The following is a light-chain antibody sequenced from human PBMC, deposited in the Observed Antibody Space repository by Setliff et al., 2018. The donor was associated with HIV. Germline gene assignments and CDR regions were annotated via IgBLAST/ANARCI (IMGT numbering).Light chain of an antibody. J-gene: IGLJ1*01. V-gene: IGLV1-44*01. CDR1: NSNIGTNT. Sequence: QSALTQPPSASGTPGQRVTISCSGSNSNIGTNTVNWYQQLPGAAPKLLIYTNSHRPSGVPDRSSGSKSGTSASLAISGLRSEDEADYYCASWDDSLKEYVFGTGTKVTVL. CDR2: TNS. CDR3: ASWDDSLKEYV.